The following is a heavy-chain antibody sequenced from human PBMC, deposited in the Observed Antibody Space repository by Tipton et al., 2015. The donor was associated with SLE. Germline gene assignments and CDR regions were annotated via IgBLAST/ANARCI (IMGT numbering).Heavy chain of an antibody. CDR2: VYYSGTT. V-gene: IGHV4-61*08. CDR3: ARDSSGGYNWFDP. CDR1: GGSISSTGYY. D-gene: IGHD3-22*01. J-gene: IGHJ5*02. Sequence: TLSLTCTVSGGSISSTGYYWGWIRQPPGKGLEWIGYVYYSGTTNYNPSLKSRVTISVDTSKNQFSLKLSSVTAADTAVYYCARDSSGGYNWFDPWGQGTLVTVSS.